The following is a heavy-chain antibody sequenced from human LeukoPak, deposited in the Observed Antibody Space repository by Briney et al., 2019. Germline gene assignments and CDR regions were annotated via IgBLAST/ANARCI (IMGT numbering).Heavy chain of an antibody. Sequence: PGGSLRLSCAASGFTFSSYSMNWVRQAPGKGLEWVSSISSSSSYIYYADSVKGRFTISRDNAKNSLYLQMNSLRAEDTAVYYCARDSFGVVIMDYYGMDVWGQGTTVTVSS. CDR3: ARDSFGVVIMDYYGMDV. V-gene: IGHV3-21*01. D-gene: IGHD3-3*01. CDR1: GFTFSSYS. CDR2: ISSSSSYI. J-gene: IGHJ6*02.